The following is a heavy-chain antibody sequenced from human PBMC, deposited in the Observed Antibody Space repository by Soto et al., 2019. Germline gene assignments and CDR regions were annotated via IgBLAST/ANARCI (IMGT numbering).Heavy chain of an antibody. D-gene: IGHD2-2*01. CDR2: ISDSGST. CDR3: ERDTGGHYCTSTSCLYFFDH. V-gene: IGHV3-23*01. CDR1: GFTFSNHA. Sequence: EVQLLESGGALVQPGGSLRLSCAASGFTFSNHAMNWVRQAPGKGLEWVSTISDSGSTYYADSVKGRFTISRDNSENTLYLQMNSLRAEDTAVYYYERDTGGHYCTSTSCLYFFDHWGQGTLVIVSS. J-gene: IGHJ4*02.